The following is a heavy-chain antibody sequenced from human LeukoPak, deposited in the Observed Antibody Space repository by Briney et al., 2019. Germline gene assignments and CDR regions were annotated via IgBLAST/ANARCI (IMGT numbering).Heavy chain of an antibody. CDR1: AGTFSSYA. V-gene: IGHV1-69*04. CDR2: IIPILGIA. Sequence: SVKVSCKASAGTFSSYAISWVRQAPGQGLEWMGRIIPILGIANYAQKFQGRVAITADKSTSTAYMELSSLRSEDTAVYYCARAPYYGDYDTYGMDVWGQGTTVTVSS. CDR3: ARAPYYGDYDTYGMDV. D-gene: IGHD4-17*01. J-gene: IGHJ6*02.